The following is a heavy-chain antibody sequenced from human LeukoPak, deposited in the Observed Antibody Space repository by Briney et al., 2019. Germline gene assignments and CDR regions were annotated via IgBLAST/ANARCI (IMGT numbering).Heavy chain of an antibody. CDR2: ISSWGTIV. J-gene: IGHJ5*01. D-gene: IGHD7-27*01. Sequence: GGSLRLSCAGSGFTFRDHYMAWVRQSPGKGLEWVSYISSWGTIVHYADSVEGRFTLSRNNADNSLELQMHSLRVEDTAIYYCARSNGDSDVNWLDSWGQGTLVIVSS. CDR3: ARSNGDSDVNWLDS. V-gene: IGHV3-11*01. CDR1: GFTFRDHY.